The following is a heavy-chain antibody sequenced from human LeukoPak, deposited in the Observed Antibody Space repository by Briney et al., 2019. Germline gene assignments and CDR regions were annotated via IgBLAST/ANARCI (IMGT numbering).Heavy chain of an antibody. CDR3: ARGPPTAQYFQH. J-gene: IGHJ1*01. D-gene: IGHD1-1*01. V-gene: IGHV1-8*01. Sequence: ASVKVSCKASGYTFTSYDINWVRQATGQGLEWMGWMNPNSGNTGYAQKFQGRVTMTRNTSISTAYMELRSLRSDDTAVYYCARGPPTAQYFQHWGQGTLVTVSS. CDR2: MNPNSGNT. CDR1: GYTFTSYD.